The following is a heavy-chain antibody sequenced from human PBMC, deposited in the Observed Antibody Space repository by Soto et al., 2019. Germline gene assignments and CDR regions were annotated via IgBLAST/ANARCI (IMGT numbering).Heavy chain of an antibody. V-gene: IGHV4-59*01. CDR1: GGSISSYY. J-gene: IGHJ5*02. D-gene: IGHD3-10*01. Sequence: KPSETLSLTCTVSGGSISSYYWSWIRQPPGKGLEWIGYIYYSGSTNYNPSLKSRVTISVDTSKNQFSLKLSSVTAADTAVYYCARGAGFGELYKSWGQGTLVTVSS. CDR2: IYYSGST. CDR3: ARGAGFGELYKS.